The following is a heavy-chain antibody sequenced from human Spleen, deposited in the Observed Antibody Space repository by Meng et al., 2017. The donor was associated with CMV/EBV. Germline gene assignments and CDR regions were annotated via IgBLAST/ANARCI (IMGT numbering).Heavy chain of an antibody. D-gene: IGHD6-19*01. Sequence: LSLTCAASGFTFSSYSMNWVRQAPGKGLEWVSAISGSGGSTYYADSVKGRFTISRDNSKNTLYLQMNSLRAEDTAAYYCAKDAAAVAGTYYDYYYGMDVWGQGTTVTVSS. CDR3: AKDAAAVAGTYYDYYYGMDV. CDR2: ISGSGGST. J-gene: IGHJ6*02. CDR1: GFTFSSYS. V-gene: IGHV3-23*01.